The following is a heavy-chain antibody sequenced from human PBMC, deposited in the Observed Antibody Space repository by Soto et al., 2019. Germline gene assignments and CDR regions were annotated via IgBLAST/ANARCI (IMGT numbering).Heavy chain of an antibody. D-gene: IGHD3-3*01. V-gene: IGHV2-5*02. CDR1: GFSLTTSGVA. Sequence: QITLNETGPTQVKPRQTLTLTCTFSGFSLTTSGVAVGWIRQSPGKAPEWLALIYWDDDKRYSPSLKSSLTITKDTSKNQVVLTMADLEPADTATYYCAHRVLRTVFGLVTTTAIYFDFWGQGTPVAVSS. CDR2: IYWDDDK. CDR3: AHRVLRTVFGLVTTTAIYFDF. J-gene: IGHJ4*02.